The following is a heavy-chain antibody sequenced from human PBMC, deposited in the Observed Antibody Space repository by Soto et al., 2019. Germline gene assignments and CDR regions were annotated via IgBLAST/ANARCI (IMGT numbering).Heavy chain of an antibody. CDR2: IIPMFGTP. J-gene: IGHJ5*02. V-gene: IGHV1-69*06. CDR1: GGTLNSQS. Sequence: QVQVFQSGAEVKKPGSSVRVSCKVSGGTLNSQSITWVRQAPGQGLEWMGGIIPMFGTPTDAQKFRGRVTISADTSTSTVSMELRSLSSQDTAVYYCATSLAARRKPYNWLDAWGQGTLVTVSS. D-gene: IGHD6-6*01. CDR3: ATSLAARRKPYNWLDA.